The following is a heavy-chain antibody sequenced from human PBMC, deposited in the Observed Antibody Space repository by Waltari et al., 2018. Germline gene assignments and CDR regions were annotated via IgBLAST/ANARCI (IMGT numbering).Heavy chain of an antibody. CDR3: AKHQGSAGTRMSDY. J-gene: IGHJ4*02. CDR1: GFTFSSYA. V-gene: IGHV3-23*01. D-gene: IGHD6-13*01. Sequence: EVQLLESGGGLVQPGGSLRLSCAASGFTFSSYAMSWVRQAPGKGLEWVSAIRWSVGSTYYADSVKGRFTISRDNAKNTLYLQMNSLRAEDTAVYYCAKHQGSAGTRMSDYWGQGTLVTVSS. CDR2: IRWSVGST.